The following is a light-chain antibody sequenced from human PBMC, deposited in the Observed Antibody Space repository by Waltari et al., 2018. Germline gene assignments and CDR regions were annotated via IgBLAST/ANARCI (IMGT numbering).Light chain of an antibody. Sequence: DIQLTQSPSFLSASVGDRVTITCRASQGITTYLAWYQQKPGKAPKILIYGASTLQSGVPSRFSGRGSGTEFTLTISSLQPEDFATYYCQQLNSYPRTFGQGTKLEIK. CDR3: QQLNSYPRT. V-gene: IGKV1-9*01. CDR1: QGITTY. CDR2: GAS. J-gene: IGKJ2*01.